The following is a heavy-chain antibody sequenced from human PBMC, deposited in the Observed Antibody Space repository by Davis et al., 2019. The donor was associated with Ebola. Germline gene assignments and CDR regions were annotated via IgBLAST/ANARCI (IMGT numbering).Heavy chain of an antibody. CDR2: ISYDGSNK. V-gene: IGHV3-30-3*01. J-gene: IGHJ6*03. CDR3: ARDFGYGDPHYYYYMDV. D-gene: IGHD4-17*01. CDR1: GFTFSSYA. Sequence: PGGSLRLSCAASGFTFSSYAMHWVRQAPGKGLEWVAVISYDGSNKYYADSVKGRFTISRDNSKNTLYLQMNSLRAEDTAVYYCARDFGYGDPHYYYYMDVWGKGTTVTVSS.